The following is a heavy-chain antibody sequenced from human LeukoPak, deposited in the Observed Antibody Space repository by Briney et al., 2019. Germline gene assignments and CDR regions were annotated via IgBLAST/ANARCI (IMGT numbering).Heavy chain of an antibody. D-gene: IGHD6-19*01. V-gene: IGHV1-69*05. Sequence: SVKVSCKASGGTFSSYAISWVRQAPGQGLEWLGGIIPIFGTANYAQKFQGRVTITTDESTSTAYMEQSSLRSEDTAVYYCASSGVAVAGSFDYWGQGTLVTVSS. CDR3: ASSGVAVAGSFDY. J-gene: IGHJ4*02. CDR1: GGTFSSYA. CDR2: IIPIFGTA.